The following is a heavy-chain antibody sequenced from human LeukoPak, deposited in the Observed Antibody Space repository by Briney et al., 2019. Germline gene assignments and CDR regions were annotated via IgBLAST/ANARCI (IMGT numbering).Heavy chain of an antibody. D-gene: IGHD3-22*01. J-gene: IGHJ4*02. V-gene: IGHV3-7*01. Sequence: PGGSLRLSCAASGFTFSSYAMSWVRQAPGKGLEWVANINQGGSEKYYVESAKGRFTISRDNAKNSLYLQVNSLRAEDTAVYYCAREPYYYDSSALYFDYWGQGTLVTVSS. CDR2: INQGGSEK. CDR3: AREPYYYDSSALYFDY. CDR1: GFTFSSYA.